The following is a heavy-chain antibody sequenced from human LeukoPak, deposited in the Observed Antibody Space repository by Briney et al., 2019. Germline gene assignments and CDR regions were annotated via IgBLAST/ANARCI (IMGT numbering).Heavy chain of an antibody. CDR2: IRLNSGSI. V-gene: IGHV3-9*03. D-gene: IGHD6-13*01. CDR3: ARVTSWYYFDY. Sequence: GGSLRLSCAASGFTFEEYAMHWVRAAPGKALEGVSGIRLNSGSIGYADSVKSRFTISRDHDKNSLYLQRNSLRAEDMALYYCARVTSWYYFDYWGQGTMVTVSS. J-gene: IGHJ4*02. CDR1: GFTFEEYA.